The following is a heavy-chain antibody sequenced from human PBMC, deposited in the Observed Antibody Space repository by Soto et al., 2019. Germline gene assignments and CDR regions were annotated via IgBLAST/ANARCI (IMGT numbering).Heavy chain of an antibody. CDR1: GGSISSSSYY. V-gene: IGHV4-39*01. D-gene: IGHD3-16*01. Sequence: SETLSLTCTVSGGSISSSSYYWGWIRQPPGKGLEWIGSIYYSGSTYYNPSLKSRVTISVDTSKNQFSLKLSSGTAADTAVYYCARHGVPKDYYYYGMDVWGQGTTVT. CDR2: IYYSGST. J-gene: IGHJ6*02. CDR3: ARHGVPKDYYYYGMDV.